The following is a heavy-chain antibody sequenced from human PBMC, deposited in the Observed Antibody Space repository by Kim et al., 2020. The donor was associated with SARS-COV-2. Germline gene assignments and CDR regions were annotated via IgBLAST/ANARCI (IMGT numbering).Heavy chain of an antibody. CDR3: AREGYCSSTSCMDNWFDP. CDR1: GGSISSYY. V-gene: IGHV4-4*07. D-gene: IGHD2-2*01. Sequence: SETLSLTCTVSGGSISSYYWSWIRQPAGKGLEWIGRIYTSGSTNYNPSLKSRVTMSVDTSKNQFSLKLSSVTAADTAVYYCAREGYCSSTSCMDNWFDPWGQGTLVTVSS. J-gene: IGHJ5*02. CDR2: IYTSGST.